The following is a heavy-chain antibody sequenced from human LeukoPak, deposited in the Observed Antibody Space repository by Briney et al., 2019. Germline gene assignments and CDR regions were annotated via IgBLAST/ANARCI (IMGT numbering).Heavy chain of an antibody. V-gene: IGHV1-18*01. D-gene: IGHD5-12*01. J-gene: IGHJ6*01. CDR2: ISAYNGNT. Sequence: ASVKVSCKASGYTFTSYGISWVRQAPGQGLEWMGWISAYNGNTNYAQKLQGRVTMTTDTSTSTAYMELRSLRSDDTALYYCARGGLIISYEIHYGMDVWGQGTTVTVSS. CDR3: ARGGLIISYEIHYGMDV. CDR1: GYTFTSYG.